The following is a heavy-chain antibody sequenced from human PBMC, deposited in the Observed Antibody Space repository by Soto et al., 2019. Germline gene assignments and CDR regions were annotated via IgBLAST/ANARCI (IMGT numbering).Heavy chain of an antibody. CDR2: ISYDGSNK. CDR1: GFTFSSYG. Sequence: QVQLVESGGGVVQPGRSLRLSCAASGFTFSSYGMHWVRQAPGKGLEWVAVISYDGSNKEYEDSVKGRFTISRDHSKDTLYLQMTSLGAEDTAVYFWAKGGGYSSSWCYYYGMYVWGQGTTVTVSS. CDR3: AKGGGYSSSWCYYYGMYV. J-gene: IGHJ6*02. D-gene: IGHD6-13*01. V-gene: IGHV3-30*18.